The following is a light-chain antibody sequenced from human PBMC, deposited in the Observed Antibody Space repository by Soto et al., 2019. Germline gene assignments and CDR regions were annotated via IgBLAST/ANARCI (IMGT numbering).Light chain of an antibody. J-gene: IGLJ3*02. CDR2: EGS. CDR3: CSYAGSSTRWV. V-gene: IGLV2-23*01. CDR1: SSDVGSYNL. Sequence: QSALTQPASVSGSPGQSITISCTGTSSDVGSYNLVSWYQQHPGKAPKLKIYEGSKRPSGVSNRFSGSKSGNTASLTISGLQAEDEADYYCCSYAGSSTRWVFGGGTKVTVL.